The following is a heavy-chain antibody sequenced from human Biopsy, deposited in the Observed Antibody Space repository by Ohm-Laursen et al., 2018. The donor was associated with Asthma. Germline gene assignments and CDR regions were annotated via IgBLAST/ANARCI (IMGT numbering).Heavy chain of an antibody. CDR2: VSWNSGSM. CDR3: VKDIRLQLWGFDS. Sequence: SLRLSCAASGFTFDDYAMHWVRQAPGKGLEWVSGVSWNSGSMDYADSVKGRFTISRDNAKNSLYLQMNSPRGADTALYYCVKDIRLQLWGFDSWGQGTLVTVSS. CDR1: GFTFDDYA. J-gene: IGHJ4*02. V-gene: IGHV3-9*01. D-gene: IGHD6-13*01.